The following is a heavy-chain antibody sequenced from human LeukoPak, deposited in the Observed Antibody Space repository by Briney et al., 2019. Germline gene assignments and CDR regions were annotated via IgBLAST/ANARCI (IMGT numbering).Heavy chain of an antibody. CDR2: INGGGGGGT. CDR3: AASLPNIVVVPAAKGPFGS. Sequence: GGSLRLSCAASGFTCSTYAMSWVRQAPGKGLEWVSGINGGGGGGTFHADSVRGRFTISRDNSKNTLYLQMSSLRAEDTAVYYCAASLPNIVVVPAAKGPFGSWGQGTLVTVSS. D-gene: IGHD2-2*01. V-gene: IGHV3-23*01. CDR1: GFTCSTYA. J-gene: IGHJ5*02.